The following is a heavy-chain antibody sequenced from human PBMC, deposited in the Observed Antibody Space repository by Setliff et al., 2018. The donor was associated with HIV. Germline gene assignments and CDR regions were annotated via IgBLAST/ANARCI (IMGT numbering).Heavy chain of an antibody. CDR1: GGTFSSFA. CDR2: IIPMFGTA. CDR3: ARGDTVVVSAAIRSEL. D-gene: IGHD2-2*02. V-gene: IGHV1-69*13. Sequence: ASVKVSCKASGGTFSSFAIHWVRQAPGQGLEWMGGIIPMFGTANYAQKFHGRVTITADESTNTAYMELSSLGSEDTAVYYCARGDTVVVSAAIRSELWGQGTLVTVSS. J-gene: IGHJ1*01.